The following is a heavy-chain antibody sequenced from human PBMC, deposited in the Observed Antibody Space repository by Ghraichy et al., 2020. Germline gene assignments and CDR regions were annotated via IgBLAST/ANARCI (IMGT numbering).Heavy chain of an antibody. Sequence: SVKVSCKVSGAPFSTPVTSFELLAPRLLLEWMGGIIPIFGTANYAQKFQGRVTITADESTSTAYMELSSLRSEDTAVYYCARDRRFPGAFDIWGQGTMVTVSS. CDR3: ARDRRFPGAFDI. CDR1: GAPFSTPV. J-gene: IGHJ3*02. D-gene: IGHD3-3*01. CDR2: IIPIFGTA. V-gene: IGHV1-69*13.